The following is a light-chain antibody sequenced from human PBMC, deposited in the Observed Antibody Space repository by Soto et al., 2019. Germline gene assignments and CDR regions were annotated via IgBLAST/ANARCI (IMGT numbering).Light chain of an antibody. Sequence: QSVLTQPPSVSAAPGQKVTISCSGSSSNIGNNYVSWYQQLPGTAPKLLIYDNNKRPSGIPDRFSGSKSGTSATLGITGLQTGDEADYYCGTWDSSRVRVVFGGGTKVTVL. CDR3: GTWDSSRVRVV. V-gene: IGLV1-51*01. CDR2: DNN. CDR1: SSNIGNNY. J-gene: IGLJ2*01.